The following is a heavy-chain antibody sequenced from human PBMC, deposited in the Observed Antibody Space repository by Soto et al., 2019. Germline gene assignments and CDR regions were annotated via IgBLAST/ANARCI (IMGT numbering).Heavy chain of an antibody. CDR2: IYYSGST. CDR3: ARWWSGSRQGFDP. J-gene: IGHJ5*02. V-gene: IGHV4-31*03. D-gene: IGHD3-3*01. Sequence: QVQLQASGPGLVKPSQTLSLTCTVSGGSISSGDYYWSWIRQHPGKGLEWIGYIYYSGSTYYNPSLKIRVTISVDTSNNQFSLKLSSVTAADTAVYYCARWWSGSRQGFDPWGQGTLVTVSS. CDR1: GGSISSGDYY.